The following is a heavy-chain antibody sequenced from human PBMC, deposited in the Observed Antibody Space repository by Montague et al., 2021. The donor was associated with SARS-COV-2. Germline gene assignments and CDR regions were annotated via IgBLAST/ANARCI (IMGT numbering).Heavy chain of an antibody. CDR3: AREGDYYDFWSGYYWAYWFDP. D-gene: IGHD3-3*01. V-gene: IGHV4-61*02. Sequence: TLSLTCPVSGGSISSGSYYWSWIRQPAGKGLEWIGRIYTSGSTXYNPSLKSRVTISVDTSKNQFSLKLSSVTAADTAVYYCAREGDYYDFWSGYYWAYWFDPWGQGTLVTVSS. CDR2: IYTSGST. J-gene: IGHJ5*02. CDR1: GGSISSGSYY.